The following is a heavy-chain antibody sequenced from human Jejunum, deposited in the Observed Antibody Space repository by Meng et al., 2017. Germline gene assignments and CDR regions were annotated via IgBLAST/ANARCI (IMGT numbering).Heavy chain of an antibody. CDR1: GYTFSDHY. Sequence: QVQLVQAGAEEKKAGAAVKVSCKASGYTFSDHYIHWVRQAPGQGLEWMGWTNPDTGGTNYAQKFQGWVTMTRDTSISTAYMELRRLRSDDTAVYYCARDAGSFLDYYFDSWGQGTLVTVSS. J-gene: IGHJ4*02. V-gene: IGHV1-2*04. CDR3: ARDAGSFLDYYFDS. D-gene: IGHD1-1*01. CDR2: TNPDTGGT.